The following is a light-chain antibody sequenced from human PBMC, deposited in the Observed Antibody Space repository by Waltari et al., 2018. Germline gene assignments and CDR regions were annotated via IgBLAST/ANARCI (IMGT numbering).Light chain of an antibody. CDR2: WAS. CDR1: QNLLYSSNSKNY. V-gene: IGKV4-1*01. CDR3: QQYYSIPYT. J-gene: IGKJ2*01. Sequence: DIVMTQSPDSLAVSLGERATINCKSSQNLLYSSNSKNYLAWYQHKPGQPPKLPIYWASTRESGVPDRFSGSGSETDFTLTISSLQAEDVAVYYCQQYYSIPYTFGQGTKLEIK.